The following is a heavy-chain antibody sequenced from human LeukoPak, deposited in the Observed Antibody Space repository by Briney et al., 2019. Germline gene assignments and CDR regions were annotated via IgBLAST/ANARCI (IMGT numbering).Heavy chain of an antibody. Sequence: GGSLRLSCAASGFTFSSYAMSWVRQAPGKGLEWVSAISGSGGSTYYADSVKGRFTISRDNSKNTLYLQMNSLRAEDTAVYYCAKDLYYDYVWGSYRLGAFDIWGQGTMVTVSS. V-gene: IGHV3-23*01. CDR1: GFTFSSYA. D-gene: IGHD3-16*02. CDR3: AKDLYYDYVWGSYRLGAFDI. CDR2: ISGSGGST. J-gene: IGHJ3*02.